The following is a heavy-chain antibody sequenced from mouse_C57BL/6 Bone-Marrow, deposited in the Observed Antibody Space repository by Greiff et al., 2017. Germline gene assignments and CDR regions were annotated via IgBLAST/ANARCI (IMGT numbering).Heavy chain of an antibody. V-gene: IGHV1-81*01. Sequence: VQLKESGAELARPGASVKLSCKASGYTFTSYGISWVKQRTGQGLEWIGEIYPRSSNTYYNEKFKGKATLTAAKSSSTASMALRSLTSEDSAVYFCARSYYGDCYFDDWGQGTTLTVSS. CDR3: ARSYYGDCYFDD. D-gene: IGHD2-13*01. CDR2: IYPRSSNT. CDR1: GYTFTSYG. J-gene: IGHJ2*01.